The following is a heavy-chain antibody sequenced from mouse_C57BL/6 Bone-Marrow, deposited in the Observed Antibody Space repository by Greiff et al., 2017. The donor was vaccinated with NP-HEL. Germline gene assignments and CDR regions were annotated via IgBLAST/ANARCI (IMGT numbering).Heavy chain of an antibody. D-gene: IGHD1-1*01. CDR1: GYTFTDYY. CDR3: AREDTEVATGFDY. CDR2: IFPGSGST. J-gene: IGHJ2*01. V-gene: IGHV1-75*01. Sequence: QVQLQQSGPELVKPGASVKISCKASGYTFTDYYINWVKQRPGQGLEWIGWIFPGSGSTYYNEKFKGKATLTVDKSSSTAYMLLSSLTSEDSAVYLCAREDTEVATGFDYWGEGTTLTVSS.